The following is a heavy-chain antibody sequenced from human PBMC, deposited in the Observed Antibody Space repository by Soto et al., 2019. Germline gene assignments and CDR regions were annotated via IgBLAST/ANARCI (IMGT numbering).Heavy chain of an antibody. CDR1: GFIFRNAW. V-gene: IGHV3-15*02. CDR3: GGWPSGH. CDR2: IKRNSDGGTT. J-gene: IGHJ4*02. Sequence: EVQLVESGGALVKPEGSLRLSCVGSGFIFRNAWMTWVRQAPGKGLEWVGRIKRNSDGGTTDYAAPVKGRFTISRDDSKNTVYLQMGSLKTEDTAVYYCGGWPSGHWGQGTLVTVSS. D-gene: IGHD3-10*01.